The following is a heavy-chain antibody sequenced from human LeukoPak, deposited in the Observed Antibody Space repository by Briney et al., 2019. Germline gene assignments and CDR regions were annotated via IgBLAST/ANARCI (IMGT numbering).Heavy chain of an antibody. D-gene: IGHD4-17*01. V-gene: IGHV3-74*01. CDR1: GFTFSNYW. CDR2: IHSDGRNV. CDR3: AKDATRVTTSWYFDL. Sequence: GESLRLSCAASGFTFSNYWMHWVRQAPGKGLVWVSRIHSDGRNVDYADSAKGRFTISRDNGKNTLYLQMNSLRAEDTAVYYCAKDATRVTTSWYFDLWGRGTLVTVSS. J-gene: IGHJ2*01.